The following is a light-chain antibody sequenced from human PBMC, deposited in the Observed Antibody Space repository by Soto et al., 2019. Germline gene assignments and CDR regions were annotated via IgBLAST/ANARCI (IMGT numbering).Light chain of an antibody. CDR2: KAS. J-gene: IGKJ2*03. Sequence: EIVMTQSPATLSVSPGETVTLSCRASQSVSSNLAWHQQKPGQAPRLLIYKASTRAAGVPDRFSGSGSGTEFTITISSLHSEDFAVYFCQQYNNWPSYGFGQGTKLDIK. CDR3: QQYNNWPSYG. V-gene: IGKV3-15*01. CDR1: QSVSSN.